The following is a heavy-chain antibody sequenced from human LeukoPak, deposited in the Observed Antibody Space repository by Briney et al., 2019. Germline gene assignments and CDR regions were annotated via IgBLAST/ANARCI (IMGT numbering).Heavy chain of an antibody. V-gene: IGHV3-74*01. D-gene: IGHD6-13*01. CDR1: GFTCSSYW. J-gene: IGHJ3*02. Sequence: PGGSLRLSCAASGFTCSSYWMHWLRQAQGKGLVWVSRINSDWSSTSYADSVNGRFTISRDNDKNTLYLQMNSLRAEDTAVYYCASDSLRWDAFDIWGQGTMVTVSS. CDR2: INSDWSST. CDR3: ASDSLRWDAFDI.